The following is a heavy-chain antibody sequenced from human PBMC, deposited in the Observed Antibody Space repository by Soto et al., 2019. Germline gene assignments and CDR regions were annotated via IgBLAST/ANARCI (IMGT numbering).Heavy chain of an antibody. Sequence: QITLKESGPTLVKPTQTLTLTCTFSGFSLSTSGVGVGWIRQPPGKALEWLALIYWDDDKRYSPSLKSRLTITKDTSKHPVVLTMTTSDPVDTATYYFSHRRGHYWYFDLWGLGTMVTVFS. CDR3: SHRRGHYWYFDL. V-gene: IGHV2-5*02. D-gene: IGHD3-10*01. CDR1: GFSLSTSGVG. CDR2: IYWDDDK. J-gene: IGHJ2*01.